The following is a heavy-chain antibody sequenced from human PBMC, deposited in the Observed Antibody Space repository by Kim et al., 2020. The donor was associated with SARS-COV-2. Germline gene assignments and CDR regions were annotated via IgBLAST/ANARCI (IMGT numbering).Heavy chain of an antibody. CDR3: ARSLSFGGTIVHAFNV. Sequence: SETLSLTCTVSGDSIGGSDYYWGWIRQPPGKGLEWIATIHHTGSSLYNPSVQSRVTISVDTSKNHFSLLMTSVTAADTAVYYCARSLSFGGTIVHAFNV. D-gene: IGHD3-16*02. V-gene: IGHV4-39*02. CDR2: IHHTGSS. CDR1: GDSIGGSDYY. J-gene: IGHJ3*01.